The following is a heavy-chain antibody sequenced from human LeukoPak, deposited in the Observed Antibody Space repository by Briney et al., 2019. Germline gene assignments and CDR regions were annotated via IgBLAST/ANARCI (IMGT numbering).Heavy chain of an antibody. V-gene: IGHV1-2*02. CDR3: AREWQPLVAGADFYHYVMDV. CDR1: GDTFSGYY. CDR2: VNPVSGGT. D-gene: IGHD6-13*01. Sequence: GASVKVSCEASGDTFSGYYIHWARQAPGQGPEWMGWVNPVSGGTYYADKFRARVTMTRDASITTAYMELSRLTLNDTAVYFCAREWQPLVAGADFYHYVMDVWGRGTTVIVSS. J-gene: IGHJ6*04.